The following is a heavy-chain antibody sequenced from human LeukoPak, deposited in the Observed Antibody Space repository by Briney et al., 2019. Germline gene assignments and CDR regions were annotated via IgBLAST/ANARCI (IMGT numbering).Heavy chain of an antibody. Sequence: ASVKVSCKASGYTFTGYYMHWVRQAPGQGLEWMGWINPNSGGTNYAQKFQGRVTMTRDTSISTAYMELSRLRSDDTAVYYCASEYYDILTGYYYGMDVWGQGITVTVSS. CDR1: GYTFTGYY. CDR3: ASEYYDILTGYYYGMDV. J-gene: IGHJ6*02. V-gene: IGHV1-2*02. D-gene: IGHD3-9*01. CDR2: INPNSGGT.